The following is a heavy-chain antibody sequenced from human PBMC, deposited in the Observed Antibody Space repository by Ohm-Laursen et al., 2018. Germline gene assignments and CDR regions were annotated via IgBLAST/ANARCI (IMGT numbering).Heavy chain of an antibody. V-gene: IGHV4-38-2*01. J-gene: IGHJ4*02. CDR1: GYSISNGYY. CDR2: IYHTGTT. Sequence: SDTLSLTCAVSGYSISNGYYWAWIRQPPGKGLEWIGSIYHTGTTPYNLSLKSRVTISVDTSKEQFSLRLTSVTAADTAVFYCARSVTKYLDYWGLGTLVTVSS. CDR3: ARSVTKYLDY.